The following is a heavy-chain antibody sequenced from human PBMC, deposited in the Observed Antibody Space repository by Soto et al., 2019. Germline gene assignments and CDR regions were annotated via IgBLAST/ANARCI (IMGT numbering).Heavy chain of an antibody. CDR3: TRVVVYATFDP. D-gene: IGHD2-8*02. CDR1: GFTFGDYS. CDR2: IRSKAYGGTT. J-gene: IGHJ5*02. Sequence: GGSLRLSCTASGFTFGDYSMSWFRQAPGKGLEWVGFIRSKAYGGTTEYAASVKGRFTISRDDSKSIAYLQMNSLKTEDTAVYYCTRVVVYATFDPWGQGTLVTVSS. V-gene: IGHV3-49*03.